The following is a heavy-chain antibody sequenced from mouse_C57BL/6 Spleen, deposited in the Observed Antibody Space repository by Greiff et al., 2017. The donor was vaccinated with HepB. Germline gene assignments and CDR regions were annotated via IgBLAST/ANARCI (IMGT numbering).Heavy chain of an antibody. D-gene: IGHD2-3*01. V-gene: IGHV1-61*01. CDR3: ARVGDDGYYGEAMDY. J-gene: IGHJ4*01. Sequence: QVQLQQPGAELVRPGSSVKLSCKASGYTFTSYWMDWVKQRPGQGLEWIGNIYPSDSETHYNQKFKDKATLTVDKSSSTAYMQLSSLTSEDSAVYYCARVGDDGYYGEAMDYWGQGTSVTVSS. CDR2: IYPSDSET. CDR1: GYTFTSYW.